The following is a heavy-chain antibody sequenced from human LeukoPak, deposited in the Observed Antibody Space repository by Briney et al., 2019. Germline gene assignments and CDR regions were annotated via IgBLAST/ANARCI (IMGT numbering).Heavy chain of an antibody. J-gene: IGHJ4*02. CDR1: GFTFRSYW. CDR2: INSDGSST. V-gene: IGHV3-74*01. Sequence: GGSLRLSCAASGFTFRSYWMHWVRQAPGKGLVWVSRINSDGSSTSYADSVKGRLTISRDNAKNTLYLQMNSLRAEDTAVYYCARVEVAATATKPDHWGQGTLVTVSS. CDR3: ARVEVAATATKPDH. D-gene: IGHD6-13*01.